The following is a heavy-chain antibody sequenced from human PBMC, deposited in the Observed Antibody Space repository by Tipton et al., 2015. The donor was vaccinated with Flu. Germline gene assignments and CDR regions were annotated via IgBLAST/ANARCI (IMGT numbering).Heavy chain of an antibody. CDR1: GGSISSGGYY. CDR3: ARDGGYGSGTYRFDY. Sequence: TLSLTCTVSGGSISSGGYYWSWIRQHPGKGLEWIGYIYYSGSTSYNPSLKSRVTISVDTSKNQFSLNLSSVTAADTAVYYCARDGGYGSGTYRFDYWGQGTLDTVSS. CDR2: IYYSGST. D-gene: IGHD3-10*01. V-gene: IGHV4-31*03. J-gene: IGHJ4*02.